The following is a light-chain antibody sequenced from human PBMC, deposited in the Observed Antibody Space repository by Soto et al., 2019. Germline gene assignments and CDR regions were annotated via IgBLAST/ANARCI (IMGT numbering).Light chain of an antibody. J-gene: IGKJ1*01. CDR2: AAS. CDR3: RQYYSYPPWT. CDR1: QGISSY. Sequence: IQMTQSPSFVSASIGDRVTITCRASQGISSYLAWYQQKPGKAPKLLIYAASTLQSGVPSRFSGSGSGTDFTLTISCLQSEDFATYYCRQYYSYPPWTFGQGTKVDIK. V-gene: IGKV1-8*01.